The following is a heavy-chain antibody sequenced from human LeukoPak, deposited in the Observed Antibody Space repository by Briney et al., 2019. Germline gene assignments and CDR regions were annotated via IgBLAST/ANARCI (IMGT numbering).Heavy chain of an antibody. CDR3: ARLGRPGSLDY. J-gene: IGHJ4*02. CDR2: IYYSGST. CDR1: GGSISSSSYY. V-gene: IGHV4-39*01. Sequence: SETLSLTCTVSGGSISSSSYYWGWIRQPPGKGLEWIGSIYYSGSTYYNPSLKSRVTISVDTSKNQFSLKLSSVTAADTAVYYCARLGRPGSLDYWGQGTLVTVSS.